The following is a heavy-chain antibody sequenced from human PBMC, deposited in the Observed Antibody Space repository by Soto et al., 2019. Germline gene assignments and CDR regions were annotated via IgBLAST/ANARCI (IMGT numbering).Heavy chain of an antibody. J-gene: IGHJ3*02. CDR1: GGSISSGGYY. V-gene: IGHV4-31*03. CDR3: ARDHVTAAYDAFDI. D-gene: IGHD6-13*01. CDR2: IYYSGST. Sequence: SQTLSLTCTVSGGSISSGGYYWSWIRQHPGKGLEWIGYIYYSGSTYYNPSLKSRVTISVDTSKNQFSLKLSSVTAADTAVYYCARDHVTAAYDAFDILGQGKMVTVS.